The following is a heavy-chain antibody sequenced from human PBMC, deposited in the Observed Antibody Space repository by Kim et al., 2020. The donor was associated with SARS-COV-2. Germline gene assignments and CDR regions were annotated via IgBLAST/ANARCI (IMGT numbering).Heavy chain of an antibody. CDR1: GFTFSSYA. CDR2: IYSGGSST. D-gene: IGHD3-10*01. CDR3: ARRPNGGWFGESGAFDY. J-gene: IGHJ4*02. Sequence: GGSLRLSCAASGFTFSSYAMSWVRQAPGKGLEWVSVIYSGGSSTYYADSVKGRFTISRDNSKNTLYLQMNSLRAEDTAVYYCARRPNGGWFGESGAFDYWGQGTLVTVSS. V-gene: IGHV3-23*03.